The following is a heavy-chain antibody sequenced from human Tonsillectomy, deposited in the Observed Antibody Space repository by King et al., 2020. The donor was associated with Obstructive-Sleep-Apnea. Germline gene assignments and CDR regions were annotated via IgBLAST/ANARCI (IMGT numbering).Heavy chain of an antibody. CDR2: ISSSSSYT. CDR3: ATGDSSGFINY. J-gene: IGHJ4*02. V-gene: IGHV3-11*06. CDR1: GFTFSDYY. Sequence: VQLVESGGGLVKPGGSLRLSCAASGFTFSDYYMSWIRQAPGKGLEWVSYISSSSSYTNYADSVKGRFTISRDNAKNSLYLQMNSLRAEDTAVYYCATGDSSGFINYWGQGTLVTVSS. D-gene: IGHD3-22*01.